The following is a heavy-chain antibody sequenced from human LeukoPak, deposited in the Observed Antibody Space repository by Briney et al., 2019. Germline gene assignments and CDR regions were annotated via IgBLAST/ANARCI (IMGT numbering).Heavy chain of an antibody. CDR2: IYWDGDQ. V-gene: IGHV2-5*02. CDR3: AHSQLLDYGESPHFDW. CDR1: GFSLSTSGVG. J-gene: IGHJ4*02. D-gene: IGHD3-10*01. Sequence: KESGPTLVNPTQTLTLTCTFSGFSLSTSGVGVAWIRQPPGKALERLALIYWDGDQRYTPSLRSRLTVTRDISKNRVIFTMTNLDPVDTGTYYCAHSQLLDYGESPHFDWWGQGTQVTVSS.